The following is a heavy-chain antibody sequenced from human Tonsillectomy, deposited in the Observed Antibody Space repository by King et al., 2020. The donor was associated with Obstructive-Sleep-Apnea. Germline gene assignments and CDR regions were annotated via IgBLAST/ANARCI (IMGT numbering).Heavy chain of an antibody. V-gene: IGHV4-4*07. J-gene: IGHJ6*02. CDR1: GDSLSSYY. CDR2: IYSSGST. CDR3: EGDAGYCSGTNCQYFYYGMDV. Sequence: VQLQXSGPGLVKPSETLSLTCIVSGDSLSSYYWSWIRQPAGKGLEWVGRIYSSGSTNYNPSLKSRLTMSVDTSKNQFSLKLSSVTAADTAVYYCEGDAGYCSGTNCQYFYYGMDVWGQGTTVTVSS. D-gene: IGHD2-2*01.